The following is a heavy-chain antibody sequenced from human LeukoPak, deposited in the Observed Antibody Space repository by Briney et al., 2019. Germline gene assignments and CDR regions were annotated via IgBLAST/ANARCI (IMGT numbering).Heavy chain of an antibody. CDR3: VRAARYCSSTSCSYYWYFDL. D-gene: IGHD2-2*01. J-gene: IGHJ2*01. CDR2: TRNKASSYTT. V-gene: IGHV3-72*01. CDR1: GFTFSDHY. Sequence: GGSLRLSCAASGFTFSDHYMGWVRQAPGKGLEWVGRTRNKASSYTTEYAASVEGRFTISRDDSRNSLYLQMNSLKTEDTAVYYCVRAARYCSSTSCSYYWYFDLWGRGTLDTVSS.